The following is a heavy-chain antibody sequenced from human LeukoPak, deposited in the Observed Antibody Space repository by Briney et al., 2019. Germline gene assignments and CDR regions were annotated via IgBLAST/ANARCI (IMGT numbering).Heavy chain of an antibody. CDR3: ARVGSIGWYEGGYYYYYMDV. D-gene: IGHD6-19*01. CDR2: IYTSGST. CDR1: GGSISSGSYY. J-gene: IGHJ6*03. Sequence: SETLSLTCTVSGGSISSGSYYWSWIRQPAGKGLEWIGRIYTSGSTNYNPTLKSRVTISVDTSKSQFSLKLSSVTAADTAVYYCARVGSIGWYEGGYYYYYMDVWGKGTTVTISS. V-gene: IGHV4-61*02.